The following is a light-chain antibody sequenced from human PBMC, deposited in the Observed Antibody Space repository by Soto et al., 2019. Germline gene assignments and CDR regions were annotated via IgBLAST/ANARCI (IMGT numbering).Light chain of an antibody. J-gene: IGLJ2*01. Sequence: QSVLTQPPSASGTPGQTVTISCSGTSSNIGSHTVNWYQHLPGTAPRLLIYTTDQRPSGVPDRFSGSVSGTSASLAISGLQSEDEADYYCAAWDDSLLVVFGGGTKVTVL. V-gene: IGLV1-44*01. CDR2: TTD. CDR3: AAWDDSLLVV. CDR1: SSNIGSHT.